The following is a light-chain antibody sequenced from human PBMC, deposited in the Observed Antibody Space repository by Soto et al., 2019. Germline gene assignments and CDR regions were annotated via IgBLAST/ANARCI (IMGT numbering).Light chain of an antibody. CDR2: GAS. V-gene: IGKV3-20*01. CDR1: QSVSSNY. CDR3: HQYGTLPRT. J-gene: IGKJ1*01. Sequence: EIVLTQSPGTLSLSPGERATLSCRTSQSVSSNYLAWYQQKPGQAPRLLISGASSRATGIPDRFSGSGSGTDFTLTISRLEPEDFAVYYCHQYGTLPRTFDQGTKVDVK.